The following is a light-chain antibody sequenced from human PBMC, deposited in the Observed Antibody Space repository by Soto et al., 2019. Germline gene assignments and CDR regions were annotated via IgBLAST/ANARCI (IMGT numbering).Light chain of an antibody. V-gene: IGKV3-20*01. CDR1: QSISSSY. J-gene: IGKJ1*01. CDR3: QKYGTSPWT. Sequence: EIVLTQSPGTLSLSPGERATLSCRASQSISSSYLAWYQQNPGQAPRLLNEATSSRATAVPYRVSGSGTGIDLTITSSKLEPEDVSVFHWQKYGTSPWTFGQGTKVDIK. CDR2: ATS.